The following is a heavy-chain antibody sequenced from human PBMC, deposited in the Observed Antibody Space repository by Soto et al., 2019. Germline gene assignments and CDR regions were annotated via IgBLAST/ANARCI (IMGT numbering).Heavy chain of an antibody. V-gene: IGHV1-69*12. D-gene: IGHD5-18*01. J-gene: IGHJ4*02. CDR3: ASGIQLWLRRINTGYSG. CDR1: GGTFSTYA. CDR2: IIHMFGTA. Sequence: QVQLVQSGAEVKKPESSVKVSCKAPGGTFSTYAISWVRQAPGQGLEWMGGIIHMFGTANYAQRFQYRVTITADEATNTVYMSLSSLRSEDTAVYFCASGIQLWLRRINTGYSGWGQGTLVTVSS.